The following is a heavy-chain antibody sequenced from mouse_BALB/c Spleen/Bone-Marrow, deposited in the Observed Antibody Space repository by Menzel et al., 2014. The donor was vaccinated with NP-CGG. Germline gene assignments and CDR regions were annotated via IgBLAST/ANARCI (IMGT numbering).Heavy chain of an antibody. V-gene: IGHV1-52*01. CDR1: DYTFTTYW. CDR2: IDPSTSET. J-gene: IGHJ4*01. CDR3: ARRTLAMDY. Sequence: GPDLVRPGSSVKMSCKASDYTFTTYWMHWVKQRPGQGLEWIGMIDPSTSETRLNQKFKDKATLIVDKSSNTAYMQLSSLTSEDFAVYYCARRTLAMDYWGQGTSVTVSS.